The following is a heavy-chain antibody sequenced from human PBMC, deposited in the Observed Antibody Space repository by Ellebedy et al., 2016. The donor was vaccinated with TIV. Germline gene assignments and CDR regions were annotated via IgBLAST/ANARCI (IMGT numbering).Heavy chain of an antibody. CDR3: SCGYSYGYSDL. CDR2: INSDGSSI. CDR1: GFTFSRYW. V-gene: IGHV3-74*01. Sequence: GESLNISCAASGFTFSRYWMHWVRQAEGKGLAWVPRINSDGSSISYADSVNGRFTISRDNAKNTLYLQMNSLRAEDTAVYYCSCGYSYGYSDLWGQGTLVTVSS. D-gene: IGHD5-18*01. J-gene: IGHJ4*02.